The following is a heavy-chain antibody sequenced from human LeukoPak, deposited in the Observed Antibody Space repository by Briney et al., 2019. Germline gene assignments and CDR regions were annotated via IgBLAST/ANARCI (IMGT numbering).Heavy chain of an antibody. CDR3: ARDGRCGGDCYAS. CDR1: GFSFSSYT. D-gene: IGHD2-21*02. V-gene: IGHV3-21*01. J-gene: IGHJ4*02. Sequence: GGSLRLSCAASGFSFSSYTMNWVRQAPGKGLEWVSIISSSSSYIYYADSVRGRFTISRDNAKNALYLQMNSLRVEDTAVYYCARDGRCGGDCYASWGQGTLVTVSS. CDR2: ISSSSSYI.